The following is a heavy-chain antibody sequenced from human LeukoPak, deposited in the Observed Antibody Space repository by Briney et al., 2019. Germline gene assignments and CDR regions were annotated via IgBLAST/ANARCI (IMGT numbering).Heavy chain of an antibody. V-gene: IGHV1-2*02. Sequence: ASVKVSCKASGYTFTGYYMHWVRQAPGQGLEWMGWINPNSGGTNYAQKFQGRVTMTRDTSISTAYMELSSLRSEDTAVYYCATSPYSYYYGSGSYYNWFDPWGQGTLVTVYS. CDR3: ATSPYSYYYGSGSYYNWFDP. J-gene: IGHJ5*02. CDR2: INPNSGGT. D-gene: IGHD3-10*01. CDR1: GYTFTGYY.